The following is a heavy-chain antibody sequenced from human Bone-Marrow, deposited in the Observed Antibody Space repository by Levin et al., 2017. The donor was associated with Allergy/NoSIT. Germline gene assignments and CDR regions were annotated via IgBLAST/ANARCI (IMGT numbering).Heavy chain of an antibody. CDR1: GFSVSDNY. J-gene: IGHJ4*02. V-gene: IGHV3-53*01. Sequence: TGGSLRPSCAASGFSVSDNYMSWVRQAPGKGLEWVSLIYGAGRTRYADSVKGRFTISRDNSKNTLYLHMNSLRAEDTAVYYCARELSFGDYVLGYWGQGTLVTVSS. CDR2: IYGAGRT. D-gene: IGHD4-17*01. CDR3: ARELSFGDYVLGY.